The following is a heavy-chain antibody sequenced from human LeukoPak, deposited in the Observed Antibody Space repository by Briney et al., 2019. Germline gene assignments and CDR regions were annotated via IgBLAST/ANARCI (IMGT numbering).Heavy chain of an antibody. J-gene: IGHJ4*02. V-gene: IGHV3-48*01. D-gene: IGHD4-11*01. CDR1: GFTFSSYS. Sequence: GGSLRLSCAASGFTFSSYSMNWVRQAPGKGLEWVSYISSSSSTIYYADSVKGRFTISRDNAKNSLYLQMNSLRAEDTAVYYCARDRTTVTTDPFDYWGQGTMVTVSS. CDR2: ISSSSSTI. CDR3: ARDRTTVTTDPFDY.